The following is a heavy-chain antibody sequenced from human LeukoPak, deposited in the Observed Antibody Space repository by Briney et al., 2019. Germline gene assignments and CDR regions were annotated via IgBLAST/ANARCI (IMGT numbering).Heavy chain of an antibody. CDR1: GGSISSYY. CDR2: IYYSGST. CDR3: ARDCSGWYGGGYFDL. V-gene: IGHV4-59*01. Sequence: SETLSLTCTVSGGSISSYYWSWIRQPPGKGLEWIGYIYYSGSTNYNPSLKSRVTISVDTSKNQFSLKLSSVTAADTAVYYCARDCSGWYGGGYFDLWGRGTLVTVSS. D-gene: IGHD3-10*02. J-gene: IGHJ2*01.